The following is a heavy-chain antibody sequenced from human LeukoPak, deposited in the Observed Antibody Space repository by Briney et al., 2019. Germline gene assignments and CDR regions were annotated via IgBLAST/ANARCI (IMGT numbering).Heavy chain of an antibody. CDR3: AGAWGIAAAGGQFDY. V-gene: IGHV4-39*07. D-gene: IGHD6-13*01. J-gene: IGHJ4*02. CDR2: IYYSGST. CDR1: GGSISSSSYY. Sequence: SETLSLTCTVSGGSISSSSYYWGWIRQPPGKGLEWIGSIYYSGSTYYNPSLKSRVTISVDTSKNQFSLKLSSVTAADTAVYYCAGAWGIAAAGGQFDYWGQGTLVTVSS.